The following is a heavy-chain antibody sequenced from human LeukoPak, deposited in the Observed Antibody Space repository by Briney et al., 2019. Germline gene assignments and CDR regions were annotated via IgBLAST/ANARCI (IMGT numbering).Heavy chain of an antibody. J-gene: IGHJ4*02. D-gene: IGHD3-10*01. CDR1: GYTLTELS. CDR3: ATGRFGDHKAPHDY. Sequence: ASVEVSCKVSGYTLTELSMHWVRQAPGKGLEWMGGFDPEDGETIYAQKFQGRVTMTEDTSTDTAYMELSSLRSEDTAVYYCATGRFGDHKAPHDYWGQGTLVTVSS. CDR2: FDPEDGET. V-gene: IGHV1-24*01.